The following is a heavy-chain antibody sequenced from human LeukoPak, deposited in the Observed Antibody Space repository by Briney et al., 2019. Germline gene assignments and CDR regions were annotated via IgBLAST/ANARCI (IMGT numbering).Heavy chain of an antibody. J-gene: IGHJ4*02. Sequence: ASVKVSCKTSGYSFTDYYMHWVRQAPGQGLEWMGWINPNSGGTNYAQKFQGRVTMTRDTSISTAYMELSRLRSDDTAVYYCARGNIYYYDSSGYPYYFDYWGQGTLVTVSS. CDR3: ARGNIYYYDSSGYPYYFDY. CDR1: GYSFTDYY. CDR2: INPNSGGT. D-gene: IGHD3-22*01. V-gene: IGHV1-2*02.